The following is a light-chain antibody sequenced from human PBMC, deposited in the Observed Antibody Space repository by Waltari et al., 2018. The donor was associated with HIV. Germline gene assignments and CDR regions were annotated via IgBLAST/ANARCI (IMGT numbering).Light chain of an antibody. J-gene: IGKJ4*01. CDR3: QHYGSAWLP. V-gene: IGKV3-20*01. CDR1: QNISSIY. CDR2: GAS. Sequence: EVVLTPSPGTLSLSPGESATLSCRASQNISSIYLAWYQQRPGPAPRLVIYGASRRATDIPDRFSGSGAGTDFTLTISRLEPEDFAVYYCQHYGSAWLPFGGGTKVEIK.